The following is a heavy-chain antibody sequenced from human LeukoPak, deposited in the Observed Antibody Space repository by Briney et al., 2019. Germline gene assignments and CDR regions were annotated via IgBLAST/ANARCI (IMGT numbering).Heavy chain of an antibody. V-gene: IGHV5-51*01. D-gene: IGHD2-15*01. CDR2: IYPGDSDT. CDR1: GYSFTSYW. Sequence: GESLKISCKGSGYSFTSYWIGWVRQMPGKGLEWMGIIYPGDSDTRYSPSFQGQVTISADKSISTAYMQWSSLKASDTAMSYCARYCSGGSCYSVPPSYYYYMDVWGKGTTVTVSS. J-gene: IGHJ6*03. CDR3: ARYCSGGSCYSVPPSYYYYMDV.